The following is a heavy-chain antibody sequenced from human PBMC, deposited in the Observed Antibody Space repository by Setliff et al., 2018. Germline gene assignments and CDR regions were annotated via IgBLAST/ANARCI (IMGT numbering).Heavy chain of an antibody. J-gene: IGHJ4*02. V-gene: IGHV4-39*01. CDR1: GGSISRSSYY. CDR2: IYHTGTT. Sequence: SETLSLTCTVSGGSISRSSYYWGWIRQPPGKGLEWIGSIYHTGTTYYNPSLQDRVTLTTDTSTNTVYMELRSLRPDDTAVYFCARLVRYCTRTACQKVAGDESWGQGTLVTVSS. D-gene: IGHD2-8*01. CDR3: ARLVRYCTRTACQKVAGDES.